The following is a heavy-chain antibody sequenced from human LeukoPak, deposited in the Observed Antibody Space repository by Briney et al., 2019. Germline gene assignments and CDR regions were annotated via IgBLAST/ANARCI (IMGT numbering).Heavy chain of an antibody. CDR2: IDSDGSVT. CDR3: ARASVYYYNYMDV. Sequence: GGSLRLSCAASGFTFRRYWMYWVRQAPGKGLVCVSRIDSDGSVTSHADSVKGRFTISRDNAKTTLYLQMNSLRAEDTAVYYCARASVYYYNYMDVWGKGTTVTVSS. J-gene: IGHJ6*03. V-gene: IGHV3-74*01. D-gene: IGHD1-14*01. CDR1: GFTFRRYW.